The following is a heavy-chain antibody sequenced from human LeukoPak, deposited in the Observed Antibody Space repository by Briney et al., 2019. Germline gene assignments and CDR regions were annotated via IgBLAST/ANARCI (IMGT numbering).Heavy chain of an antibody. CDR2: RSASGDRS. Sequence: GGSLRLSCAASGFTFSSYAMSWVRQAPGKGLEWVSTRSASGDRSNYAESVKGRFTISRDNSKNTLYLQMNSLRAEDTAVYYCAKVESSGWYEVLDYWGQGTLVTVSS. J-gene: IGHJ4*02. CDR1: GFTFSSYA. CDR3: AKVESSGWYEVLDY. D-gene: IGHD6-19*01. V-gene: IGHV3-23*01.